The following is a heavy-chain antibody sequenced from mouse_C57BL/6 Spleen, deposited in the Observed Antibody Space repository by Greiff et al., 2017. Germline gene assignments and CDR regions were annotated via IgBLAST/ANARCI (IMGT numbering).Heavy chain of an antibody. CDR1: GFTFSSYG. Sequence: EVKLVESGGDLVKPGGSLKLSCAASGFTFSSYGMSWVRQTPDKRLEWVATISSGGSYTYYPDSVKGRFTISRDNAKNTLYLQMSSLKSEDTAMYYCARHTDGYDGYFDYWGQGTTLTVSS. D-gene: IGHD2-2*01. CDR3: ARHTDGYDGYFDY. V-gene: IGHV5-6*02. CDR2: ISSGGSYT. J-gene: IGHJ2*01.